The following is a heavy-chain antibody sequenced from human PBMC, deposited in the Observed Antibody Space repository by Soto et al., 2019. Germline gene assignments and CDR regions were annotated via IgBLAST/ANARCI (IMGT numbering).Heavy chain of an antibody. CDR1: GFTFSSYS. V-gene: IGHV3-48*01. CDR3: ARGAAAGIDYYAMDV. CDR2: ISSSRSTI. J-gene: IGHJ6*02. D-gene: IGHD6-13*01. Sequence: PGGSLRLSCAASGFTFSSYSMNWVRQAPGKGLEWVSFISSSRSTIYYADSVKGRFTISRDNAKNSLYLQMNSLRTEDMAVYYCARGAAAGIDYYAMDVWGQGTTVTVSS.